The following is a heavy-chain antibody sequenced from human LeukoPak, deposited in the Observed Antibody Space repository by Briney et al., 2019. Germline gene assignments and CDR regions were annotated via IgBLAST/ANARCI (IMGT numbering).Heavy chain of an antibody. CDR3: AREEHGSGVDAFDI. V-gene: IGHV3-7*01. CDR2: IKQDGSEK. J-gene: IGHJ3*02. D-gene: IGHD3-10*01. CDR1: GFTFSSYW. Sequence: GGSLRLSCAASGFTFSSYWMSWVRQAPGKGLGWVANIKQDGSEKYYVDSVKGRFTISRDNAKNSLYLQMNSLRAEDTAVYYCAREEHGSGVDAFDIWGQGTMVTVSS.